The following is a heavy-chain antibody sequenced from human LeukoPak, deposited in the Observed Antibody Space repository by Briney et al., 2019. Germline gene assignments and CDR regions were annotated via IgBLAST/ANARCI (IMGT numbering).Heavy chain of an antibody. J-gene: IGHJ4*02. CDR3: ARDSGYISDY. D-gene: IGHD5-12*01. CDR1: GFTFSSYA. CDR2: IYSGGTT. V-gene: IGHV3-66*01. Sequence: GGSLRLSCAASGFTFSSYAMSWVRQAPGKGLEWVSVIYSGGTTYYADSVKGRFTISRDNSKNTLYLQMNSLRAEDTAVYYCARDSGYISDYWGQGTLVTVSS.